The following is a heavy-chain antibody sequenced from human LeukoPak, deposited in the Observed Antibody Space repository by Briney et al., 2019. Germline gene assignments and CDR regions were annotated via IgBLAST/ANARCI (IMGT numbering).Heavy chain of an antibody. CDR3: ARKLGVVVAATNNWFDP. J-gene: IGHJ5*02. CDR2: INHSGST. Sequence: SETLSLICAVYGGPFSGYYWSWIRQPPGKGLEWIGEINHSGSTNYNPSLKSRVTISVDTSKNQFSLKLSSVTAADTAVYYCARKLGVVVAATNNWFDPWGQGTLVTVSS. CDR1: GGPFSGYY. V-gene: IGHV4-34*01. D-gene: IGHD2-15*01.